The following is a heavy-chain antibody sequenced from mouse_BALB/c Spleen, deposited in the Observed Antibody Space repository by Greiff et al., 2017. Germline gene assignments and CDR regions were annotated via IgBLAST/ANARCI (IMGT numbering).Heavy chain of an antibody. J-gene: IGHJ3*01. V-gene: IGHV1-7*01. CDR2: INPSTGYT. CDR1: GYTFTSYW. CDR3: ARFFYGYDQSGFAY. Sequence: VQLQQSGAELAKPGASVKMSCKASGYTFTSYWMHWVKQRPGQGLEWIGYINPSTGYTEYNQKFKDKATLTADKSSSTAYMQLSSLTSEDSAVYYCARFFYGYDQSGFAYWGQGTLVTVSA. D-gene: IGHD2-2*01.